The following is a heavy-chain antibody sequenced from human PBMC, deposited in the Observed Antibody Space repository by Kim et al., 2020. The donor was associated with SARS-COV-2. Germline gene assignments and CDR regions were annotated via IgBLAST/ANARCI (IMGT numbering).Heavy chain of an antibody. J-gene: IGHJ4*02. CDR3: ARVPSYCGGNCYFDY. CDR2: IDPNDSYT. V-gene: IGHV5-10-1*01. CDR1: AYSFTSHC. D-gene: IGHD2-21*01. Sequence: GESLKISCQGSAYSFTSHCISWVRQMPGKGLEWIGAIDPNDSYTNYSPSFQGHVTISTDKSISTAYLQWNSLKASDTAMYYCARVPSYCGGNCYFDYWGQGTLVSVSS.